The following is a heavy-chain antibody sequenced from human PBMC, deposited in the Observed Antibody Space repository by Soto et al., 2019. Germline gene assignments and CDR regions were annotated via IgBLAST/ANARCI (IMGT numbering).Heavy chain of an antibody. CDR3: ARDRGYDAHDYYYNAMDV. Sequence: PVGSLILSCISSGCTFRTYTMNWVRQAPGKWLEWVSGIRGFSPYTFYAESVRGRFAISRDNAKNSLYLQMNSLRAEDTAVYYCARDRGYDAHDYYYNAMDVWGQGTTVTVSS. CDR1: GCTFRTYT. V-gene: IGHV3-21*01. CDR2: IRGFSPYT. D-gene: IGHD2-15*01. J-gene: IGHJ6*02.